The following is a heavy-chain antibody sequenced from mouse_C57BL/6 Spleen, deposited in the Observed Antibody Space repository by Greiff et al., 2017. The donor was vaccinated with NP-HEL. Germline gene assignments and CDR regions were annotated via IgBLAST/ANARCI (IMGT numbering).Heavy chain of an antibody. V-gene: IGHV5-4*03. Sequence: DVKLVESGGGLVKPGGSLKLSCAASGFTFSSYAMSWVRQTPEKRLEWVATISDGGSYTYYPDNVKGRFTISRDNAKNNLYLQMSHLKSEDTAMYYCARAGGNYHFDYWGQGTTLTGSS. CDR3: ARAGGNYHFDY. CDR2: ISDGGSYT. D-gene: IGHD2-1*01. CDR1: GFTFSSYA. J-gene: IGHJ2*01.